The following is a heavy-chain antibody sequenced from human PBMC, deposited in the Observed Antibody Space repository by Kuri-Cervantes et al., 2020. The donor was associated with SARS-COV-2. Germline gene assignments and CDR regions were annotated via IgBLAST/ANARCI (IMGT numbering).Heavy chain of an antibody. J-gene: IGHJ3*02. CDR3: AKDGRMITFGDAFDI. D-gene: IGHD3-16*01. CDR2: IKQDGSEK. Sequence: GGSLRLSCAASGFTFSSYWMSWVRQAPGKGLEWVANIKQDGSEKYYVDSVKGRFTISRDNAKNSLYLQMNSLRAEDTAVYYCAKDGRMITFGDAFDIWGQGTMVTVSS. CDR1: GFTFSSYW. V-gene: IGHV3-7*03.